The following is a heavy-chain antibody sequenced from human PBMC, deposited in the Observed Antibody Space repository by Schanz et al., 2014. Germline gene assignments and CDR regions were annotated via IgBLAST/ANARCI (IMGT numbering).Heavy chain of an antibody. CDR3: ARLWGGWRIPDY. D-gene: IGHD6-19*01. CDR1: GDSISSTSYY. J-gene: IGHJ4*02. CDR2: IYYSGST. V-gene: IGHV4-39*01. Sequence: QLQMQESGPGLVKPSETLSLTCSVSGDSISSTSYYWGWIRQPPGKGLEWIGSIYYSGSTYYNAPLKGRVPISVDTSKTQFSLKLNPVPAADSAVYYCARLWGGWRIPDYWGQGTLVTVSS.